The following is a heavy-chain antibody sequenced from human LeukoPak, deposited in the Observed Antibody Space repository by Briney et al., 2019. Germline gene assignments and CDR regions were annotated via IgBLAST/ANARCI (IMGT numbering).Heavy chain of an antibody. CDR2: IIPVFGTA. CDR3: ARVIPQKDILTGYYLRSVAWFDP. V-gene: IGHV1-69*05. D-gene: IGHD3-9*01. J-gene: IGHJ5*02. CDR1: GGTFSSYA. Sequence: SVKVSCKASGGTFSSYAISWVRQAPGQGLEWMGGIIPVFGTANYAQKFQGRVTITTDESTSTAYMELSSLRSEDTAVYYCARVIPQKDILTGYYLRSVAWFDPWGQGTLVTVSS.